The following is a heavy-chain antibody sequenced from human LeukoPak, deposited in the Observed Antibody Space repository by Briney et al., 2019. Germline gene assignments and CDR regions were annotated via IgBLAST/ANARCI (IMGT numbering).Heavy chain of an antibody. CDR3: AGGNTWPGLGY. V-gene: IGHV3-53*01. CDR2: IYTAGST. Sequence: QAGGSLRLSCAASGFTVSGNYMSWVRQAPGKGLEWVSVIYTAGSTYNADSVKGRFTISRDKSKNTLYLQMNTLRAEDTAVYFCAGGNTWPGLGYWGKGTLLTVSP. J-gene: IGHJ4*02. CDR1: GFTVSGNY. D-gene: IGHD3-16*01.